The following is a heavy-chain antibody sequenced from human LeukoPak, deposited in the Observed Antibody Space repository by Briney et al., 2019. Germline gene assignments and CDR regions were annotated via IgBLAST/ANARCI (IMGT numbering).Heavy chain of an antibody. CDR1: GFTFGDHA. D-gene: IGHD5-18*01. CDR2: IRSKAYGGTT. CDR3: TRGPIQVWLYYGMDV. J-gene: IGHJ6*02. Sequence: PGGSLRLSCTASGFTFGDHAMSWVRQAPGKGLEWVGFIRSKAYGGTTECAASVKGRFIISRDDSKSIAYLQMNSLKTEDTAVYYCTRGPIQVWLYYGMDVWGQGTTVIVSS. V-gene: IGHV3-49*04.